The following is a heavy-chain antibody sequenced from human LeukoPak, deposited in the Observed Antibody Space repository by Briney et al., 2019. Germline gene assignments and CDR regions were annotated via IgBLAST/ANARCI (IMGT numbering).Heavy chain of an antibody. V-gene: IGHV4-34*01. CDR3: ARGVAIAAAGTTTHSFDP. Sequence: PSETLSLTCAVYGGSFSGYYWSWIRQPPGKGLEWIGEINHGGDTNYNPSLKSRVTMSLDTSKNHFSLKLRSVTAADTAVYYCARGVAIAAAGTTTHSFDPWGQGTLVTVSS. J-gene: IGHJ5*02. CDR2: INHGGDT. CDR1: GGSFSGYY. D-gene: IGHD6-13*01.